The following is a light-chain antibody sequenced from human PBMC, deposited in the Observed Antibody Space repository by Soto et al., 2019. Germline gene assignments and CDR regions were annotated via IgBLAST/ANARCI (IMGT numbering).Light chain of an antibody. CDR2: DAS. CDR1: QSISGW. V-gene: IGKV1-5*01. J-gene: IGKJ1*01. CDR3: QQYNNYFRT. Sequence: DIQMTQSPSTLSASVGDRVTITCRASQSISGWLAWYQQKPGKAPKLLIYDASSLESGVPSRFSGSGSGTEFTLTISSLQPDDFGTYYCQQYNNYFRTFGQGTKVDIK.